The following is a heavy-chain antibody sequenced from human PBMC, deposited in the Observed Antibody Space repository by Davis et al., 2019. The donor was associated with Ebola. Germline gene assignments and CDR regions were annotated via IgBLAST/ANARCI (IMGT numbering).Heavy chain of an antibody. V-gene: IGHV3-7*01. CDR3: ARELGTDSATYNGWFDA. Sequence: GESLKISCAASGFTFSSYWMSWVRQAPGKGLEWVANIKQDGSEKYYVDSVKGRFTISRDNAKNSLYLQMNSLRAEDSAVYYCARELGTDSATYNGWFDAWGQGTLVTVSS. CDR2: IKQDGSEK. D-gene: IGHD7-27*01. CDR1: GFTFSSYW. J-gene: IGHJ5*02.